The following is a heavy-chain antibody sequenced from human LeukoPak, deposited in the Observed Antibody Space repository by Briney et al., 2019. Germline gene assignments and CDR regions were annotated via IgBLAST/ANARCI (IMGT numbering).Heavy chain of an antibody. V-gene: IGHV1-8*01. CDR1: GYTFTSYD. CDR3: ARARRADGYYFDY. CDR2: MNPNSGNT. Sequence: ASVKVSCKASGYTFTSYDINWVRQATGQRLEWMGWMNPNSGNTGYAQKFQGRVTMTRNTSISTAYMELSSLRSEDTAVYYCARARRADGYYFDYWGQGTLVTVSS. J-gene: IGHJ4*02.